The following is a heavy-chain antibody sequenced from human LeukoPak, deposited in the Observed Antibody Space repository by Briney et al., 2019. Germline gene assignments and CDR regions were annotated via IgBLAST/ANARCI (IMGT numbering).Heavy chain of an antibody. Sequence: GGSLRLSCAASGFTFSSYGLTWVRQAPGKGLEWVSTISGSGGSTYYADSVKGRFTISRDNAKNSLYLQMNSLRAEDTAVYYCAGGYSSSWYPYTFDYWGQGTLVTVSS. J-gene: IGHJ4*02. D-gene: IGHD6-13*01. CDR3: AGGYSSSWYPYTFDY. V-gene: IGHV3-23*01. CDR2: ISGSGGST. CDR1: GFTFSSYG.